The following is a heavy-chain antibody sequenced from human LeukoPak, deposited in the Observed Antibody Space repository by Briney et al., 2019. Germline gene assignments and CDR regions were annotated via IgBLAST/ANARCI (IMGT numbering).Heavy chain of an antibody. V-gene: IGHV1-2*02. D-gene: IGHD3-3*01. CDR2: INPNSGGT. Sequence: ASVKVSCKASGYTFTGYYMHWVRQAPGQGLEWMGWINPNSGGTNYAQKFQGRVTMTRDTSISTAYMELSRLRSDDTAVYYCARASYHFWSGYYPAFGHWGQGTLVTVSS. J-gene: IGHJ4*02. CDR3: ARASYHFWSGYYPAFGH. CDR1: GYTFTGYY.